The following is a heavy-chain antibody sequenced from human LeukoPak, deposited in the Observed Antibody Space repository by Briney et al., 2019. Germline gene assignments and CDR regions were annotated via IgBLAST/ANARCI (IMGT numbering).Heavy chain of an antibody. D-gene: IGHD3-22*01. J-gene: IGHJ5*02. Sequence: GRSLRLPCAASGFTFDDYAMHWVRQAPGKGLEWVSGISWNSGSIGYADSVKGRFTISRDNAMNTVYLQMNSLRAEDTAVYYCARVLSGSWDWFDPWGQGTLVTVSS. CDR2: ISWNSGSI. V-gene: IGHV3-9*01. CDR3: ARVLSGSWDWFDP. CDR1: GFTFDDYA.